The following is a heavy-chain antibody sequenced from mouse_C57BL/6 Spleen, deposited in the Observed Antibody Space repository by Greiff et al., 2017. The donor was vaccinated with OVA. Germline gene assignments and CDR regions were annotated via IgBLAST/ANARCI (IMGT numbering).Heavy chain of an antibody. D-gene: IGHD1-1*01. CDR2: ISSGGSYT. Sequence: EVKLVESGGDLVKPGGSLKLSCAASGFTFSSYGMSWVRQTPDQRLEWVATISSGGSYTSSPDSVTGRFTISRDNAKNTLYLQMSSLKSEDTAMYYCARHGSSPFDYWGQGTTLTVSS. CDR1: GFTFSSYG. J-gene: IGHJ2*01. CDR3: ARHGSSPFDY. V-gene: IGHV5-6*02.